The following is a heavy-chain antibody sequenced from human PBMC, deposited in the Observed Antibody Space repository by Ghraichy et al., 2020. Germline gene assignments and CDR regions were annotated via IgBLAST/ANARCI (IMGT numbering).Heavy chain of an antibody. V-gene: IGHV3-23*01. CDR2: ISGSGGST. D-gene: IGHD3-3*01. CDR1: GFTFSNYA. CDR3: ARVAGDFDFWSGPRYYFDY. J-gene: IGHJ4*02. Sequence: GGSLRLSCAASGFTFSNYAMSWVRQAPGKGLEWVSTISGSGGSTYYADSVKGRFTISRDNSKNTLYLQMNSLRAEDTAVYYCARVAGDFDFWSGPRYYFDYWGQGTLVTVSS.